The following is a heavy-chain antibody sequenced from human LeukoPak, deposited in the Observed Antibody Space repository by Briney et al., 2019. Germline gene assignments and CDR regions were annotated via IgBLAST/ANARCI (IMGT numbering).Heavy chain of an antibody. CDR1: GGSVSSGSYY. D-gene: IGHD6-13*01. CDR2: IYYSGST. J-gene: IGHJ6*02. V-gene: IGHV4-61*01. Sequence: SETLSLTCTVSGGSVSSGSYYWSWIRQPPGKGLEWIGYIYYSGSTNYNPSLKSRVTISVDTSKNQFSLKLSSVIAADTAVYYCASYSSRYYYYGMDVWGQGTTVTVSS. CDR3: ASYSSRYYYYGMDV.